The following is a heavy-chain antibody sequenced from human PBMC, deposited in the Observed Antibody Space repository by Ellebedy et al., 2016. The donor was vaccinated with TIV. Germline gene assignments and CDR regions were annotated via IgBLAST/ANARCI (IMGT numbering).Heavy chain of an antibody. CDR2: IYHSGST. CDR3: ARVVHLRGDVGDYYYMDG. Sequence: SETLSLXXAVSGGSISSGGYSWSWIRQPPGKGLEWIGYIYHSGSTYYNPSLKSRVTISVDRSKNQFSLKLSSVTAADTAVYYCARVVHLRGDVGDYYYMDGWGKGTTVTVSS. J-gene: IGHJ6*03. D-gene: IGHD3-10*01. V-gene: IGHV4-30-2*01. CDR1: GGSISSGGYS.